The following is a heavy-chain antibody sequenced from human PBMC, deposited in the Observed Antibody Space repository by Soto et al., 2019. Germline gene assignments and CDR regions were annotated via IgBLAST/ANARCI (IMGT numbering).Heavy chain of an antibody. J-gene: IGHJ6*02. Sequence: EVQLLESGGGLVQPGGSLRLSCAASGFTFSSYAMSWVRQAPGKGLEYVSAISGSGGSTYYADSVKGRFTISRDNSKNTLYLQMNRLRAEDTAVYYCAKDSYYYDSSGGNYYYYGMYVWGQGTTVTVSS. V-gene: IGHV3-23*01. CDR2: ISGSGGST. CDR1: GFTFSSYA. D-gene: IGHD3-22*01. CDR3: AKDSYYYDSSGGNYYYYGMYV.